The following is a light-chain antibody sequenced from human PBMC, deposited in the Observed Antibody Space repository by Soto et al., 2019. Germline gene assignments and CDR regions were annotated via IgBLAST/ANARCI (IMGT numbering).Light chain of an antibody. CDR3: QQYNSYSRWT. V-gene: IGKV1D-16*01. CDR1: QGISRS. CDR2: AAS. Sequence: DIQMTQSPSSLSASVGDRATITCQASQGISRSLAWYQQKPGKAPKLLIYAASSLQSGVPSRFSGSGSGTEFTLTISSLQPDDFATYYCQQYNSYSRWTFGQGTKVDIK. J-gene: IGKJ1*01.